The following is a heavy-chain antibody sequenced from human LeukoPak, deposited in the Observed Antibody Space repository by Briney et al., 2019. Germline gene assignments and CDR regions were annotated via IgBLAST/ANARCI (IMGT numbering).Heavy chain of an antibody. D-gene: IGHD6-6*01. CDR3: ARSSYSSSSSV. CDR1: GFTFSGFW. J-gene: IGHJ3*01. CDR2: INSDGSEG. V-gene: IGHV3-7*03. Sequence: PGGSLRLSCAVSGFTFSGFWMSWSRQAPGKGLEWVASINSDGSEGYYADVVKGRFTISRDNAKNSLYLRINSLRAEDTVVYYCARSSYSSSSSVWGQGTMVTVSS.